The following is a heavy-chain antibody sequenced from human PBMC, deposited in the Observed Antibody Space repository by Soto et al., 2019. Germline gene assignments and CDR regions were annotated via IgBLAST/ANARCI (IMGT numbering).Heavy chain of an antibody. CDR1: GYTFTSYG. V-gene: IGHV1-18*01. Sequence: ASVKVSCKASGYTFTSYGISWVRQAPGQGLEWMGWISAYNGNTNYAQKLQGRVTMTTDTSTSTAYMELRSLRSDDTAVYYCAIFLPGIAVAGTKDNWFDPWGQGTLVTVSS. CDR2: ISAYNGNT. CDR3: AIFLPGIAVAGTKDNWFDP. J-gene: IGHJ5*02. D-gene: IGHD6-19*01.